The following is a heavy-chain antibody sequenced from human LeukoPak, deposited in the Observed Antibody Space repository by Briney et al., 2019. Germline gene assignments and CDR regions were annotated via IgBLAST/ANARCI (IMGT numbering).Heavy chain of an antibody. Sequence: ASVTVSCKASGYTFTSYGISWVRQAPGQGLEWMGWISAYNGNTNYAQKLQGRVTMTTDTSTSTAYMELRSLRSDDTAVYYCARAMTYYDFWSGYSQNYFDYWGQGTLVTVSS. D-gene: IGHD3-3*01. J-gene: IGHJ4*02. V-gene: IGHV1-18*01. CDR1: GYTFTSYG. CDR3: ARAMTYYDFWSGYSQNYFDY. CDR2: ISAYNGNT.